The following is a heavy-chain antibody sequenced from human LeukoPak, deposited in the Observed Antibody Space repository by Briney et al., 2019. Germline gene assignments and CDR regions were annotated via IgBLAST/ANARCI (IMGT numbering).Heavy chain of an antibody. CDR3: ARDLIYAFDI. V-gene: IGHV3-48*02. CDR2: IPTSSSSI. CDR1: GFTFSDYS. D-gene: IGHD3-10*01. J-gene: IGHJ3*02. Sequence: PGGSLRLSCAASGFTFSDYSMNWVRQAPGKGLEWISYIPTSSSSIYYAESVKGRFTISRDNAKNLLYLQMNSLRDEDTAVYYCARDLIYAFDIWGQGTTVTVSS.